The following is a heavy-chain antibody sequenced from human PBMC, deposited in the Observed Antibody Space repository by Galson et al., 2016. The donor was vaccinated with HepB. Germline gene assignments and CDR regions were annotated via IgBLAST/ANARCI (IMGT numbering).Heavy chain of an antibody. CDR3: TRDRAAVTSLLVKRRGAFDI. Sequence: KFQGRVTITRDTSASTAYMELRSLRSEDTAVYYCTRDRAAVTSLLVKRRGAFDIWGQGTMVTVSS. V-gene: IGHV1-3*01. J-gene: IGHJ3*02. D-gene: IGHD4-23*01.